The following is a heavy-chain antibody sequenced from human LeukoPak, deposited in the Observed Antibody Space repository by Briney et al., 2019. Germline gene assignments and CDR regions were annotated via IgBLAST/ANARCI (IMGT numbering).Heavy chain of an antibody. V-gene: IGHV4-39*01. CDR3: ARLGLAWYGDYSVGY. CDR1: GGSISSSSYY. CDR2: IYYSGST. D-gene: IGHD4-17*01. Sequence: KPSETLSLTCTVSGGSISSSSYYWGWIRQPPGKGLEWIGSIYYSGSTYYNPSLKSRVTISVDTSKNQFSLKLSSVTAADTAVYYCARLGLAWYGDYSVGYWGQGTLVTVSS. J-gene: IGHJ4*02.